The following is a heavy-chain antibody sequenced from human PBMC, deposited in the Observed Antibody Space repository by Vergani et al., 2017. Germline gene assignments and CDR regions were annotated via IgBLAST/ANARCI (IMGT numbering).Heavy chain of an antibody. CDR2: ISYDGSNK. CDR3: AIGCRGYYGSGSPQIRLYYYGMDV. Sequence: QVQLVESGGGVVQPGRSLRLSCAASGFTFSSYGMHWVRQAPGKGLEWVAVISYDGSNKYYADSVKGRFTISRDNSKNTLYLQMNSLRAEDTAVYYCAIGCRGYYGSGSPQIRLYYYGMDVWGQGTTVTVSS. CDR1: GFTFSSYG. J-gene: IGHJ6*02. V-gene: IGHV3-30*03. D-gene: IGHD3-10*01.